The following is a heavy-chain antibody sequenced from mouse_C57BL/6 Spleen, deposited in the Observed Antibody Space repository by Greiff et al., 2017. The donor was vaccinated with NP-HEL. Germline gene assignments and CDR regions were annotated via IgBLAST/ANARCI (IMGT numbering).Heavy chain of an antibody. Sequence: EVKLVESGGGLVQPKGSLKLSCAASGFTFNTYAMHWVRQAPGKGLEWVARIRSKSSNYATYYADSVQDRFTISRDDSQSMLYLQMNNLKTEDTAMYYWVRQRKTVVEGYFDVWGTGTTVTVSS. CDR1: GFTFNTYA. D-gene: IGHD1-1*01. CDR3: VRQRKTVVEGYFDV. J-gene: IGHJ1*03. CDR2: IRSKSSNYAT. V-gene: IGHV10-3*01.